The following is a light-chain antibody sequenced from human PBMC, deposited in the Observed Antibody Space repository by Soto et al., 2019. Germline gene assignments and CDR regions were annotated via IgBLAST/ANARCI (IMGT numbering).Light chain of an antibody. CDR1: HSLLHSDGKTY. V-gene: IGKV2-29*01. CDR2: GAS. Sequence: DVVMTPSPLSLPVTLGQPASISCKPSHSLLHSDGKTYLYWYLQKPGQAPRLLIYGASTRATGIPARFSGSGSGTEFTLTISSLQSEDFAVYYCQQYNNLPPITFGQGTRLEIK. J-gene: IGKJ5*01. CDR3: QQYNNLPPIT.